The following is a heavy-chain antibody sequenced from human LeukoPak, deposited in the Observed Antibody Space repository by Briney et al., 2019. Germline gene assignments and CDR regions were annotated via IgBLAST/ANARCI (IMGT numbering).Heavy chain of an antibody. CDR1: GYTFTGYY. CDR2: INPNSGGT. Sequence: ASVKVSYKASGYTFTGYYMHWVRQAPGQGLEWMGWINPNSGGTNYAQKFQGRVTMTRDTSISTAYMELSRLRSDDTAVYYCAGGVGIAALYFDYWGQGTLVTVSS. V-gene: IGHV1-2*02. J-gene: IGHJ4*02. D-gene: IGHD6-13*01. CDR3: AGGVGIAALYFDY.